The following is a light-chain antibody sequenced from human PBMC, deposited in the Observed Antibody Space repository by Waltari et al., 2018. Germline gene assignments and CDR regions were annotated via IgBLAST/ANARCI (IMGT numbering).Light chain of an antibody. CDR1: QSVSRT. J-gene: IGKJ1*01. Sequence: GERATLSCRASQSVSRTLAWYQQKPGQAPRLLIYDASTRATGIPDRFSGSGSGTDFSLTISRLEPEDFAVYYCQKYGTLPATFGQGTKMEIK. V-gene: IGKV3-20*01. CDR3: QKYGTLPAT. CDR2: DAS.